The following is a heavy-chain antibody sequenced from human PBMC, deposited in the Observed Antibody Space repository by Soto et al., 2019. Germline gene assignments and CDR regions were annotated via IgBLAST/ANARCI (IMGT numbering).Heavy chain of an antibody. CDR3: ARTQSIFDH. V-gene: IGHV6-1*01. Sequence: SQTLSLTCAISWDSVSSKSGAWNWIRQSPSRGLEWLGRTYYRSKWYNEYAVSVKGRITINPDTSKNQFSLQLNSVTPEDSAVYYWARTQSIFDHWGQGNHFTVSS. CDR2: TYYRSKWYN. J-gene: IGHJ4*02. CDR1: WDSVSSKSGA.